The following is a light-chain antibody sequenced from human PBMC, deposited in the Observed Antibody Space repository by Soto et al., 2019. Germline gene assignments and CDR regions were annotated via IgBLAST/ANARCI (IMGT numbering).Light chain of an antibody. CDR2: INSDGSL. V-gene: IGLV4-69*02. CDR3: QTWGTGIWV. J-gene: IGLJ3*02. Sequence: QPVLTQSPSASASLGASVMLTCTLRSGHSRFAIAWHQQQPDKGPRFLMKINSDGSLNKGDGIPDRFSGSSSGTKRYLTISSLRPEDEADYYCQTWGTGIWVFGGGTQLTVL. CDR1: SGHSRFA.